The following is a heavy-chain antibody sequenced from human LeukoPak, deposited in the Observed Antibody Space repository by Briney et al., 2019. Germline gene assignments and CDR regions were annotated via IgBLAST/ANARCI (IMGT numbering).Heavy chain of an antibody. Sequence: ASVKVSCKASGYTFTSYAMHWVRQAPGQRLEWMGWISAYNGNTNYAQKLQGRVTMTTDTSISTAYMELSRLRSDDTAVYYCASGTIYGSGSYSSAFDIWGQGTMVTVSP. J-gene: IGHJ3*02. V-gene: IGHV1-18*01. CDR1: GYTFTSYA. D-gene: IGHD3-10*01. CDR3: ASGTIYGSGSYSSAFDI. CDR2: ISAYNGNT.